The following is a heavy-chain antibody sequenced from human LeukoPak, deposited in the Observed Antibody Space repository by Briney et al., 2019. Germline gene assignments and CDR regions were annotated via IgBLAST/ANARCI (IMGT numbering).Heavy chain of an antibody. CDR3: AKEGRSTTPGY. V-gene: IGHV3-23*01. D-gene: IGHD6-13*01. CDR2: ISGSGGST. CDR1: GFTFSSYA. Sequence: HPGGSLRLSCAASGFTFSSYAMSWVRQAPGKGLEWVSAISGSGGSTYYADSVKGRFTISRDNAKNSLYLQMNSLRAEDTAVYFCAKEGRSTTPGYWGQGTLVTVSS. J-gene: IGHJ4*02.